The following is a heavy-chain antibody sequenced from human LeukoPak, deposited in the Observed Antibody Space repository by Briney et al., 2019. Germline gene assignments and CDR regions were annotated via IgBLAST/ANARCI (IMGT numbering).Heavy chain of an antibody. J-gene: IGHJ4*02. CDR1: GYALRNDW. CDR2: IKEDGTEK. CDR3: AKNSGWLQLGN. V-gene: IGHV3-7*01. Sequence: GGSLRLSCAVFGYALRNDWMVWVRQAPGKRPECVATIKEDGTEKDYVDSVRGRFTGSTENARNSLSLQMNSLRPEDTAVYYCAKNSGWLQLGNWGQGTLVTVSS. D-gene: IGHD5-24*01.